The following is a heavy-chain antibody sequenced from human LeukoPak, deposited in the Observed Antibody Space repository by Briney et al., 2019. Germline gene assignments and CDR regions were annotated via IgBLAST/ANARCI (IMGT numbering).Heavy chain of an antibody. CDR2: ISISSSYI. CDR1: GFTFSSYS. J-gene: IGHJ4*02. Sequence: PGGSLRLSCAASGFTFSSYSMNWVRQAPGKGLEWVSSISISSSYIYYADSVKGRFTISRDNAKNSLYLQMNSLRAEDTAVYYCARGVDYDFWSGYYTSFDYWGQGTLVTVSS. CDR3: ARGVDYDFWSGYYTSFDY. V-gene: IGHV3-21*01. D-gene: IGHD3-3*01.